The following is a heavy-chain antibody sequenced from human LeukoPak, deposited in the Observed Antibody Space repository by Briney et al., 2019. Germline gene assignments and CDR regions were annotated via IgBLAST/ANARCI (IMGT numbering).Heavy chain of an antibody. CDR2: IKKDGSEK. D-gene: IGHD3-22*01. CDR1: GFTFSSYW. Sequence: GGSLRLSCAASGFTFSSYWMSWVRQAPGKGLEWVANIKKDGSEKYYVDSVKGRFTISRDNAKKSLYLQMNSLGAEDTAVYYCAKDLESAYDCAGHYSPFDSWAQGTLVTVSS. CDR3: AKDLESAYDCAGHYSPFDS. J-gene: IGHJ4*02. V-gene: IGHV3-7*01.